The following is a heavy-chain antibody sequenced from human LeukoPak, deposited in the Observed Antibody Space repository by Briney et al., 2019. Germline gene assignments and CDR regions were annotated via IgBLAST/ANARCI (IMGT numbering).Heavy chain of an antibody. Sequence: GGSLRLSCAASGFTFNSHHMNWVRQAPGKGLEWVSYISSGSNAIYYADSVKGRFTISRDNAKNSLYLQMNSLRAEDTAVYYCARGDGDTEGCSSTSCYFAFDIWGQGTMVTVSS. CDR1: GFTFNSHH. CDR2: ISSGSNAI. J-gene: IGHJ3*02. V-gene: IGHV3-48*04. CDR3: ARGDGDTEGCSSTSCYFAFDI. D-gene: IGHD2-2*01.